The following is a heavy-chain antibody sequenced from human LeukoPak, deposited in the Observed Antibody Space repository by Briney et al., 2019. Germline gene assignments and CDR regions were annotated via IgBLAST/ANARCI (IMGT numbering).Heavy chain of an antibody. J-gene: IGHJ4*02. D-gene: IGHD3-10*01. V-gene: IGHV3-23*01. Sequence: GGSLRLSCAASGFTFSSYGMSWVRQAPGKGLEWVSAISGSGGSTYYADSVKGRFTISRDNSKNTLYLQMNSLRAEDTAVYYCAKADLRDRITMVRGVRPSDYWGRGTLVTVSS. CDR2: ISGSGGST. CDR3: AKADLRDRITMVRGVRPSDY. CDR1: GFTFSSYG.